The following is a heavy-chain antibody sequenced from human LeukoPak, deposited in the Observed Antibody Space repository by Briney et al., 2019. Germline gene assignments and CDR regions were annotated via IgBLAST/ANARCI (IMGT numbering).Heavy chain of an antibody. D-gene: IGHD6-19*01. V-gene: IGHV4-39*01. CDR3: ARHKISVAGTRDFDY. J-gene: IGHJ4*02. CDR1: GDSISSYY. CDR2: IYYSGST. Sequence: SETLSLTCTVSGDSISSYYWGWIRQPPGKGLEWIGSIYYSGSTYYNPSLKSRVTISVDTSKNQFSLKLSSVTAADTAVYYCARHKISVAGTRDFDYWGQGTLVTVSS.